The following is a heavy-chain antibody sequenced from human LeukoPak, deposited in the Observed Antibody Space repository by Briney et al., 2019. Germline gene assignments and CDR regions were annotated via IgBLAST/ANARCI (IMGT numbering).Heavy chain of an antibody. D-gene: IGHD1-26*01. CDR1: GDSVSNNSAT. V-gene: IGHV6-1*01. CDR2: TYYRSKWYN. Sequence: SQTVSLTCVISGDSVSNNSATWNWIRQSPSRGLEWLGRTYYRSKWYNDYAVSVKSRISISPDTSKNQFSLQLSSVTPEDTAVFYCAKAGVGAFPRAFDYWGQGTLVTVSS. CDR3: AKAGVGAFPRAFDY. J-gene: IGHJ4*02.